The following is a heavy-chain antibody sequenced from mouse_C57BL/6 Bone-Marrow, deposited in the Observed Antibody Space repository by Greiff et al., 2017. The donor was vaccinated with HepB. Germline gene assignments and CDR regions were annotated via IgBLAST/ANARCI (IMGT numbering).Heavy chain of an antibody. CDR1: GFTFSDYG. J-gene: IGHJ1*03. CDR3: AKGYYGSSAYWYFDV. Sequence: EVMLVESGGGLVKPGGSLKLSCAASGFTFSDYGMHWVRQSPEKGLEWVAYISSGSSTIYYADTVKGRFTISRDNVKNTMILEMTSLKAEDTAMYYCAKGYYGSSAYWYFDVGGTGTTITVSS. V-gene: IGHV5-17*01. CDR2: ISSGSSTI. D-gene: IGHD1-1*01.